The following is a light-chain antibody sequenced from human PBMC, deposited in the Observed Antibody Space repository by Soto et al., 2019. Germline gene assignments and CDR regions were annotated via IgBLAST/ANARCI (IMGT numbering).Light chain of an antibody. V-gene: IGKV1-39*01. CDR2: GGS. CDR3: QQSYTIPYI. CDR1: QSISSH. Sequence: DIQMTQSPSSLSASVGDRVTITCRSSQSISSHLNWYQQKPGKAPKLLIYGGSSLESGVPSRFSGSGSGTDFTLTISSLQPDDFATYYCQQSYTIPYIFGQGTKLEI. J-gene: IGKJ2*01.